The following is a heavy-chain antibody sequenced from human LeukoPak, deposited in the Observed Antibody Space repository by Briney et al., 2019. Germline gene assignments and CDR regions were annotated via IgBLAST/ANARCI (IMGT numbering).Heavy chain of an antibody. D-gene: IGHD2-15*01. Sequence: GGSLRLSCAASGFTFSSYGMHWVRQAPGKGLEWVPVISYDGSNKYYADSVKGRFTISRDNSKNTLYLQMNSLRAEDTAVYYCAKQGCSGGSCYSPTWGQGTLVTVSS. J-gene: IGHJ4*02. V-gene: IGHV3-30*18. CDR1: GFTFSSYG. CDR3: AKQGCSGGSCYSPT. CDR2: ISYDGSNK.